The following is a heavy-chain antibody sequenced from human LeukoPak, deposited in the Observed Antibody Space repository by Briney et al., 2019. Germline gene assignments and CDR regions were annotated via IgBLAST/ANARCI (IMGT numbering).Heavy chain of an antibody. Sequence: GGSLRLSCAASGFTFSSNGMHWVRQAPGKGLEWVAFIRYDGSNKYYADSVKGRFTISRDNSKNTLYLQMNSLRAEDTAVYYCAKDDYGDYGLYDYWGQGTLVTVSS. D-gene: IGHD4-17*01. J-gene: IGHJ4*02. CDR3: AKDDYGDYGLYDY. CDR1: GFTFSSNG. CDR2: IRYDGSNK. V-gene: IGHV3-30*02.